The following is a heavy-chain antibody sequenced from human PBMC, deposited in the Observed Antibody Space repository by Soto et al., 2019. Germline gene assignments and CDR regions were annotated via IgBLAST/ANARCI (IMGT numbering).Heavy chain of an antibody. CDR1: GFSLTTSGVG. CDR2: IYWDDYK. V-gene: IGHV2-5*05. J-gene: IGHJ4*02. Sequence: QITLNESGPTQVKPRQTLTLTCTFSGFSLTTSGVGVGWILQSPGKAPEWLALIYWDDYKRYGPSLMSTITITKDTSNNQVVLTIADLDPADTATYYCAHRVLRTVFGLVTTTAIYFDFWGQGTPVAVSS. D-gene: IGHD3-3*01. CDR3: AHRVLRTVFGLVTTTAIYFDF.